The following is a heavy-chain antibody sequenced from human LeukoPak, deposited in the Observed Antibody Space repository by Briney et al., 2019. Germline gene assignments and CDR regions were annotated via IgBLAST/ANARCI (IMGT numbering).Heavy chain of an antibody. V-gene: IGHV1-58*02. CDR1: GFTFTSSA. CDR3: ARDRDLEVVPAAIGAFDY. Sequence: ASVKVSCKASGFTFTSSAMQWVRQARGQRLEWIGWIVVGSGNTNYAQKFQERVTITRDMSTSTVYMELSSLRSGDTAVYYCARDRDLEVVPAAIGAFDYWGQGTLVTVSS. CDR2: IVVGSGNT. J-gene: IGHJ4*02. D-gene: IGHD2-2*01.